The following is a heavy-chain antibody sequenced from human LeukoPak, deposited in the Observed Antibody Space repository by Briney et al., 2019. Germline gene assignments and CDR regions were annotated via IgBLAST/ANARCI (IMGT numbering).Heavy chain of an antibody. Sequence: AASVNVSCKASGYTFTSYAMNWVRQAPGQGLEWMGWINTNTGNPTYAQGFTGRFVFSLDTSVSTAYLQISSLKAEDTAVYYCARASNIVATIEYYFDYWGQGTLVTVPS. V-gene: IGHV7-4-1*02. CDR1: GYTFTSYA. CDR2: INTNTGNP. J-gene: IGHJ4*02. CDR3: ARASNIVATIEYYFDY. D-gene: IGHD5-12*01.